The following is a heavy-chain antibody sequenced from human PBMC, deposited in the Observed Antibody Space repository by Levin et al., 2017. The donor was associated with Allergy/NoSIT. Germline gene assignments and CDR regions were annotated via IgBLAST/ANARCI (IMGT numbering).Heavy chain of an antibody. CDR2: ISSSSSYI. D-gene: IGHD6-19*01. CDR3: ARDLGSWLVHY. J-gene: IGHJ4*02. Sequence: PGGSLRLSCAASGFTFSSYSMNWVRQAPGKGLEWVSSISSSSSYIYYADSVKGRFSISRDNAKNSLYLQMNSLRAEDTAVYYCARDLGSWLVHYWGQGTLVTVSS. CDR1: GFTFSSYS. V-gene: IGHV3-21*01.